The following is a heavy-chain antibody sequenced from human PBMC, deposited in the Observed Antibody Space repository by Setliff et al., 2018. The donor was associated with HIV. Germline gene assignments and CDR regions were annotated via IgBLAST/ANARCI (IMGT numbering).Heavy chain of an antibody. D-gene: IGHD3-22*01. CDR3: ARAHYYDSSYFYASGNPLIDY. CDR1: GFTFSSYE. CDR2: ITGNGTTI. Sequence: PGGSLRLSCAASGFTFSSYEMNWVRQSPGKGLEWVSYITGNGTTIYYADSVKGRFTISRDNAKNSLYLQMNSLRAEDTAVYYCARAHYYDSSYFYASGNPLIDYWGQGTLVTVSS. J-gene: IGHJ4*02. V-gene: IGHV3-48*03.